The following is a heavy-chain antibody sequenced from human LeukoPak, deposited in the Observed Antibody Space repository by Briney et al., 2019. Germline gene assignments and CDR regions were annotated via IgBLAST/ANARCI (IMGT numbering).Heavy chain of an antibody. CDR1: GLTFSSYW. CDR3: ASERNLAGYYPYYCYYGMDV. V-gene: IGHV3-7*01. J-gene: IGHJ6*02. Sequence: RGSLRLPCAASGLTFSSYWVSWVRHAPGEGLGWVANIKQDGSEKYYVDSVKDRFTISRDNPKNSPYLQMNSLRAADTAVYYCASERNLAGYYPYYCYYGMDVWGQRTTVTVSS. CDR2: IKQDGSEK. D-gene: IGHD3-9*01.